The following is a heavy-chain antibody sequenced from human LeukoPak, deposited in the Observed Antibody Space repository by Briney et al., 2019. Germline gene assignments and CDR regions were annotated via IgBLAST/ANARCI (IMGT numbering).Heavy chain of an antibody. CDR3: ARDPTLYSSGWFFDY. J-gene: IGHJ4*02. CDR1: GFTFSSYE. Sequence: PGGSLRLSCAASGFTFSSYEMNWVRQAPGKGLEWVSYISSSGSTIYYADSVKGRFTISRDNAKNSLYLQMDSLRAEDAAVYYCARDPTLYSSGWFFDYWGQGTLVTVSS. CDR2: ISSSGSTI. V-gene: IGHV3-48*03. D-gene: IGHD6-19*01.